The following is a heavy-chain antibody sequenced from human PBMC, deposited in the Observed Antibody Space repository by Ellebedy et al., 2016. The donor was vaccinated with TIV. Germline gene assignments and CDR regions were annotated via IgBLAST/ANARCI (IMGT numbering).Heavy chain of an antibody. CDR3: ARNLYGIVTVNYFDS. V-gene: IGHV1-46*01. CDR1: GHTFTAYG. Sequence: ASVKVSCXASGHTFTAYGIHWVRQAPGQGLEWLGRITPSGDGTSYAHKFQGRITMTTDTSTNTVYLDLSSLTSEDTAIYYCARNLYGIVTVNYFDSWGQGTLVTVSS. J-gene: IGHJ4*02. CDR2: ITPSGDGT. D-gene: IGHD3-16*01.